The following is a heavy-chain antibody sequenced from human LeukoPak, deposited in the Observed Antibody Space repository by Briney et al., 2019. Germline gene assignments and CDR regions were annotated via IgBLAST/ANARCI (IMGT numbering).Heavy chain of an antibody. D-gene: IGHD3-3*01. CDR2: ISGSDGTT. CDR1: GFTFSSYA. J-gene: IGHJ4*02. V-gene: IGHV3-23*01. CDR3: AKRPRHYDFWSGYPYLDY. Sequence: GGSLRLSCAASGFTFSSYAMSWVRQAPGKGLEWVSAISGSDGTTYYADSVKGRFTISRDNSKNTLYLQMNSLRAEDTAVYYCAKRPRHYDFWSGYPYLDYWGQGTLVTVSS.